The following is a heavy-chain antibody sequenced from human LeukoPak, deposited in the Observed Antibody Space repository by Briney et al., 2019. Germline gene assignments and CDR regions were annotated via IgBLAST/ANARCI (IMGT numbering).Heavy chain of an antibody. CDR1: GFTFSSYT. J-gene: IGHJ4*02. CDR3: ASGTIVGARGADN. V-gene: IGHV3-21*01. D-gene: IGHD1-26*01. Sequence: GGSLRLSCAASGFTFSSYTMHWIRQAPGKGLEWVSSISGSNSYIFYADSVKGRFTISRDNANNLLYLQMNSLRAEDTAVYYCASGTIVGARGADNWGQGTLVTVSS. CDR2: ISGSNSYI.